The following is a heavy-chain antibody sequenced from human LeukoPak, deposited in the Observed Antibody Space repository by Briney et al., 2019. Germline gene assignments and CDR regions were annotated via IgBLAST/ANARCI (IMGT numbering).Heavy chain of an antibody. J-gene: IGHJ4*02. V-gene: IGHV3-23*01. CDR1: GFNFGGFS. D-gene: IGHD3-22*01. CDR2: ISGSGGST. CDR3: AKGVVITYYFDY. Sequence: GGSLRLSCAASGFNFGGFSMSWVRQAPGKGLEWVSAISGSGGSTYYADSVKGRFTISRDNSKNTLYLQMNSLRAEDTAVYYCAKGVVITYYFDYWGQGTLVTVSS.